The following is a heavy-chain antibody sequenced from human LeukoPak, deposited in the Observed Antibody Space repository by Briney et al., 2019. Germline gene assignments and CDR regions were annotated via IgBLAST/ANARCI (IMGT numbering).Heavy chain of an antibody. V-gene: IGHV4-38-2*02. Sequence: SETLSLTCAVSGYSISSGYQWAWIRQSPGKGLEWIGSIFHSGSAHYNPSLKSRVTISVVTSNNQFSLKMYSVTAADTAVYYCARDPRWLTPDCTSTSCYENYFDPGGQGTLVTVSS. CDR3: ARDPRWLTPDCTSTSCYENYFDP. D-gene: IGHD2-2*01. CDR2: IFHSGSA. CDR1: GYSISSGYQ. J-gene: IGHJ5*02.